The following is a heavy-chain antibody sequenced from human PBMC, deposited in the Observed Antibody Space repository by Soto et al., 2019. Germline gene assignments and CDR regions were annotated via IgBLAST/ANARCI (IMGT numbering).Heavy chain of an antibody. V-gene: IGHV1-69*13. D-gene: IGHD3-22*01. Sequence: SVKVSCKASGGTFSSYAISWVRQAPGQGLEWMGGIIPIFGTANYAQKFQGRVTITADESTSTAYMELSSLRSEDTAVYYCARDRGYYDSSGYYYGWFDPWGQGTLATVSS. CDR2: IIPIFGTA. CDR1: GGTFSSYA. J-gene: IGHJ5*02. CDR3: ARDRGYYDSSGYYYGWFDP.